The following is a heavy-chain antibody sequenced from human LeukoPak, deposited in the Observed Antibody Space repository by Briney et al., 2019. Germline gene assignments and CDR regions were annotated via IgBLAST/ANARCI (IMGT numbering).Heavy chain of an antibody. J-gene: IGHJ4*02. CDR2: IKWNGGST. CDR1: GFTFDDYG. D-gene: IGHD2-15*01. Sequence: GGSLRLSCAASGFTFDDYGMSWVRQAPGKGLEWVYSIKWNGGSTGYADSVKGRFTISRDNAKNSLYLQMNSLRAEDTALYYCARDGGDCSGDSCYVDYWGQGTLVTVSS. CDR3: ARDGGDCSGDSCYVDY. V-gene: IGHV3-20*04.